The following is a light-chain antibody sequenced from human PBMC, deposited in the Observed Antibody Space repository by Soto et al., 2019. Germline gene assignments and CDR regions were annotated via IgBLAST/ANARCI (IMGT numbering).Light chain of an antibody. J-gene: IGKJ1*01. V-gene: IGKV3-15*01. CDR3: QQYTNWRT. CDR2: DAS. CDR1: QSVSSN. Sequence: EIVMTQSPSTLXLSXGGRASLSCRASQSVSSNLAWYQQTPGQAPRLLIYDASTRATGIPARFSGSGSGTEFTLTISSLQSEDFAVYYCQQYTNWRTFGQGTKVDIK.